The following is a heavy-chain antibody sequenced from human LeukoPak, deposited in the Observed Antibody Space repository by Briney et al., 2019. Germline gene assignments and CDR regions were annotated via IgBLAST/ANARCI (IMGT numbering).Heavy chain of an antibody. D-gene: IGHD6-6*01. J-gene: IGHJ6*03. CDR2: ISSTSSYI. Sequence: GGSLRLSCVASGFSFNTYTMNWVRQAPGKGLEWVSSISSTSSYIYYADSAKGRFTISRDNAKNSLYLQMNSLRAEDTVVFYCARDYSSSSFRVLDYYYMDVWGRGTTVTVSS. CDR1: GFSFNTYT. CDR3: ARDYSSSSFRVLDYYYMDV. V-gene: IGHV3-21*01.